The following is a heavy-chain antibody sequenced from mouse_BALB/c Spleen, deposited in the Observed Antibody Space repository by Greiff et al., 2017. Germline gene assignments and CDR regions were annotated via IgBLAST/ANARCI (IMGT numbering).Heavy chain of an antibody. CDR2: IDPANGNT. D-gene: IGHD1-1*01. CDR3: ARNYGYGYFDV. J-gene: IGHJ1*01. CDR1: GFNIKDTY. Sequence: EVQRVESGAELVKPGASVKLSCTASGFNIKDTYMHWVKQRPEQGLEWIVRIDPANGNTKYDPKFQGKATITADTSSNTAYLQLSSLTSEDTAVYYCARNYGYGYFDVWGAGTTVTVSS. V-gene: IGHV14-3*02.